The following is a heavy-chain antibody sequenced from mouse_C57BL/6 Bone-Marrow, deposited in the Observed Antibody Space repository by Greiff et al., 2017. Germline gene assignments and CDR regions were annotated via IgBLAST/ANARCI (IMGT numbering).Heavy chain of an antibody. D-gene: IGHD2-1*01. J-gene: IGHJ2*01. CDR3: TTCNLYGNYVGDYFDY. CDR1: GFNIKDDY. Sequence: VQLQQSGAELVRPGASVKLSCTASGFNIKDDYMHWVKQRPEQGLEWIGWIDPENGDTEYASKFPGKATITADTSSNTAYLQLSSLTSEDTALYYCTTCNLYGNYVGDYFDYWGQGTTLTVSS. CDR2: IDPENGDT. V-gene: IGHV14-4*01.